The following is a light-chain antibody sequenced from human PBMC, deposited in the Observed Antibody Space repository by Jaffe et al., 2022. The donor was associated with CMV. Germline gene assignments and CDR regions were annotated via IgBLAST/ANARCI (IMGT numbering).Light chain of an antibody. CDR2: KAS. CDR3: QESYTTPPGT. CDR1: QSISTY. J-gene: IGKJ1*01. Sequence: DIQMTQSPSSLSASVGDRVTITCRASQSISTYLNWYQQKPGKAPNLLIYKASTLQSGVPSRFSGSGSGTDFTLTISSLQPEDFATYYCQESYTTPPGTFGQGTKVGVK. V-gene: IGKV1-39*01.